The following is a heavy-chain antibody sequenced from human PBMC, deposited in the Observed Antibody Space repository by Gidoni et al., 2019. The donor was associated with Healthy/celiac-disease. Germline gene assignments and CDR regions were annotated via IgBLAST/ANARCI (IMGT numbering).Heavy chain of an antibody. CDR3: ARDLGNWNGDY. V-gene: IGHV1-69*01. CDR1: GTFSSYA. Sequence: GTFSSYAISWVRQAPGQGLEWMGGIIPIFGTANYAQKFQGRVTITADESTSTAYMELSSLRSEDTAVYYCARDLGNWNGDYWGQGTLVTVSS. CDR2: IIPIFGTA. D-gene: IGHD1-1*01. J-gene: IGHJ4*02.